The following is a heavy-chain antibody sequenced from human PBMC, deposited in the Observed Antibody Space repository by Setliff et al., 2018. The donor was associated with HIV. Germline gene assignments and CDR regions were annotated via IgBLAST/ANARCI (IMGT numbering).Heavy chain of an antibody. Sequence: SETLSLTCSVSGGSVNSYHWSWIRQSPGKGLEWIGYIYKSGTTNYSPSLKSRVTISAGPSKNQFSLKLTSVTAADTAVYYCGRLSETAMASFDSWGQGILVTVSS. V-gene: IGHV4-59*08. J-gene: IGHJ4*02. D-gene: IGHD2-21*02. CDR1: GGSVNSYH. CDR2: IYKSGTT. CDR3: GRLSETAMASFDS.